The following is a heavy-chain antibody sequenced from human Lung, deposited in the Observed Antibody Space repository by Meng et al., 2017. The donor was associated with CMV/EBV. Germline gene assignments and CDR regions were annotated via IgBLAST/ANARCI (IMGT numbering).Heavy chain of an antibody. J-gene: IGHJ4*02. CDR2: IYYSENT. Sequence: LRLYCTVSGGSISSSSYYWGWIRQPPGKGLEWIGSIYYSENTYYNPSLKSRVTIFVDTSENQFSLKLTSVTAADTAVYYCARHLGVGAYYDFWSGYSYYFDYWGQG. V-gene: IGHV4-39*01. CDR1: GGSISSSSYY. CDR3: ARHLGVGAYYDFWSGYSYYFDY. D-gene: IGHD3-3*01.